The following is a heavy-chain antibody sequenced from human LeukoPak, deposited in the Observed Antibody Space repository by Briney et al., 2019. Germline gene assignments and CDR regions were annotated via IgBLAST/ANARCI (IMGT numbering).Heavy chain of an antibody. CDR2: IYYSGST. J-gene: IGHJ4*02. CDR3: ARNIVGPRQVDY. Sequence: SETLSLTCTVSGGSISSDSYYWAWIRQPPGKGLEWIASIYYSGSTYYNPSLKSRVTISVDTSKSQFSLKLSSVTAADTAIYYCARNIVGPRQVDYWGQGTLATVSS. D-gene: IGHD1-26*01. V-gene: IGHV4-39*07. CDR1: GGSISSDSYY.